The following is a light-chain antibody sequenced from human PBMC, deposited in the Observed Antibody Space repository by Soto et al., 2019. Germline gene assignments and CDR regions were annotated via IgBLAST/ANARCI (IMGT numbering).Light chain of an antibody. Sequence: DIQMTQSPSTLSASVGDRVTITCRASQNIGSWLAWYQQKPGSAPKLLISDASSLESGVPSRFSGGGSGTDYTLTISSLQPDDFATYYCQQYNSYSGTFGQGTKVEV. CDR1: QNIGSW. J-gene: IGKJ1*01. CDR2: DAS. V-gene: IGKV1-5*01. CDR3: QQYNSYSGT.